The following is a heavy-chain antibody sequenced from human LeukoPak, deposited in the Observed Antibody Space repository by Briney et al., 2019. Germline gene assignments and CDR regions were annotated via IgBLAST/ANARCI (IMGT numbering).Heavy chain of an antibody. J-gene: IGHJ5*02. CDR2: MHYSGTS. D-gene: IGHD3-16*01. CDR1: GGSISYYF. Sequence: SETLSLTCTVSGGSISYYFWSWIRQPPGKGLEWIGYMHYSGTSNYNPSLKSRVTISVDTSKNQFSLRLSSVTAADTAVYYCARGGVLPRGFDPWGQGTLVTVSS. V-gene: IGHV4-59*01. CDR3: ARGGVLPRGFDP.